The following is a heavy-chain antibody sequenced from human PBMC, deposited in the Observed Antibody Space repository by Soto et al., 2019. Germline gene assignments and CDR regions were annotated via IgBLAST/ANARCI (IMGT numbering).Heavy chain of an antibody. CDR2: IIPILGIA. Sequence: SVKVSCKASGGTFSSYTIIWVRQAPGQGLEWMGRIIPILGIADYAQKFQGRVTITADKSTSTAYMELSSLRSEDTAVYYCARGRIVDNHYGMDVWGQGTTVTVSS. D-gene: IGHD5-12*01. J-gene: IGHJ6*02. CDR1: GGTFSSYT. CDR3: ARGRIVDNHYGMDV. V-gene: IGHV1-69*02.